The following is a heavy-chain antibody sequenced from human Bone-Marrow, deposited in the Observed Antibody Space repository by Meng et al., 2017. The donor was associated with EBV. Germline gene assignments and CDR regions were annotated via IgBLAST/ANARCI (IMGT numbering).Heavy chain of an antibody. CDR3: ARSLQMAAMTY. CDR2: IHPRDSDT. Sequence: VQVVQPGGWVKKTGASVKVSCRASGYTFTSTSFAIHWVRQMPGKGLEWMGVIHPRDSDTRYSPSFQGQVTISADKSISTAYLHWSSLKASDTAIYYCARSLQMAAMTYWGQGTLVTVSS. CDR1: GYTFTST. J-gene: IGHJ4*01. V-gene: IGHV5-51*01. D-gene: IGHD5-24*01.